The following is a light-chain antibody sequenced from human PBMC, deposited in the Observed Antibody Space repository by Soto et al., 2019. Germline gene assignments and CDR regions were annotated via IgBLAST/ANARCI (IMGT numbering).Light chain of an antibody. V-gene: IGKV1-27*01. Sequence: DIQMTQSPTSLSASVGDRVTITCRASQGIRNFVAWYQQKPGKAPKLLIYAASTLQSGVPSRFSGSGSGTDFTLTINSLQPEDDATYSCQKYSSVPVFGPGTKVEIE. CDR3: QKYSSVPV. CDR1: QGIRNF. J-gene: IGKJ3*01. CDR2: AAS.